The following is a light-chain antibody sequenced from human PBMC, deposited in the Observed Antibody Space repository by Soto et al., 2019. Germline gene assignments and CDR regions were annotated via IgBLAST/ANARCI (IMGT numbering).Light chain of an antibody. CDR3: AAWDDSLKGLV. CDR1: SSDVGGYNY. Sequence: QSALTQPPSASGSPGQSVTISCTGTSSDVGGYNYVSWYQQHPGKAPKLMIYEVSKRPSGVPDRFSGSKSGNTASLTVSGLQADDEADYYCAAWDDSLKGLVFGGGTKLTVL. J-gene: IGLJ3*02. V-gene: IGLV2-8*01. CDR2: EVS.